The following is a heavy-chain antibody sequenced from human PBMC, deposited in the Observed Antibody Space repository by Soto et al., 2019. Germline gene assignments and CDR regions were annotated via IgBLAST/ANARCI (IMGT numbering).Heavy chain of an antibody. V-gene: IGHV3-48*03. CDR3: ARDLPPPVGAKMGY. J-gene: IGHJ4*02. D-gene: IGHD1-26*01. CDR1: GFTFSSYE. Sequence: PGGSLRLSCAASGFTFSSYEMNWVRQAPGKGLEWVSYISSSGSTIYYADSVKGRFTISRDNAKNSLYLQMNSLRAEDTAVYYCARDLPPPVGAKMGYWGQGTLVTVSS. CDR2: ISSSGSTI.